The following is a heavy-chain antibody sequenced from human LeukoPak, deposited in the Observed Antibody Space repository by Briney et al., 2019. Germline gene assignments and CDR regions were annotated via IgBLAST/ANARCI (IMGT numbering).Heavy chain of an antibody. J-gene: IGHJ4*02. D-gene: IGHD3-22*01. Sequence: GGSLRLSCAASGFTFINYWMSWVRKAPGKGLEWVANIKEDGSEKYYVDSVKGRFTISRDNAKNSLYLQMNSLRAEDTAVYYCAKSRWLSFFVYWGQGTLVTVSS. V-gene: IGHV3-7*01. CDR1: GFTFINYW. CDR3: AKSRWLSFFVY. CDR2: IKEDGSEK.